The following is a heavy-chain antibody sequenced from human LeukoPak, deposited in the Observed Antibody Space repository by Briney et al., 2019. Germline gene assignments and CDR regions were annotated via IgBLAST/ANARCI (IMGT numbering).Heavy chain of an antibody. V-gene: IGHV3-48*01. Sequence: GGSLRLSCVASGITFSSYSMNWVRQAPGKGLEWVSYISSFSGTINYADSVKGRFTISRDNSKNTLYLQMNTLRAEDTAVYYCAKDGSSSSIWYFDLWGRGTPVTVSA. CDR1: GITFSSYS. D-gene: IGHD6-6*01. CDR3: AKDGSSSSIWYFDL. CDR2: ISSFSGTI. J-gene: IGHJ2*01.